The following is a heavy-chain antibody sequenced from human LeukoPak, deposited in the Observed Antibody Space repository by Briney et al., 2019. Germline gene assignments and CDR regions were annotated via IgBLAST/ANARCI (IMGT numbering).Heavy chain of an antibody. D-gene: IGHD1-20*01. CDR3: ARDRVTGTGIAFDI. CDR2: IYYSGST. CDR1: GGSISSGDYY. V-gene: IGHV4-30-4*01. Sequence: PSQTLSLTCTVSGGSISSGDYYWSWIRQPPGKGLEWIGYIYYSGSTYYNPSLKSRVTISVDTPKNQFSLKLSSVTAADTAVYYCARDRVTGTGIAFDIWGQGTMVTVSS. J-gene: IGHJ3*02.